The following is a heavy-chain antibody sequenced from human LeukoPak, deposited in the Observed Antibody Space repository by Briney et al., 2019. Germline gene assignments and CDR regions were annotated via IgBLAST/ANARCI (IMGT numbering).Heavy chain of an antibody. Sequence: GGSLRLSCVASGFTFSSYGMHWVRQAPGRGPEWVAVISYDGSDRYYANFVKGRFTISRDNSKNTLFLQTNSMRPEDTAVYYCAKGVSRGVDPTGLEYWGQGTLVTVSS. J-gene: IGHJ4*02. CDR2: ISYDGSDR. CDR3: AKGVSRGVDPTGLEY. D-gene: IGHD1-1*01. CDR1: GFTFSSYG. V-gene: IGHV3-30*18.